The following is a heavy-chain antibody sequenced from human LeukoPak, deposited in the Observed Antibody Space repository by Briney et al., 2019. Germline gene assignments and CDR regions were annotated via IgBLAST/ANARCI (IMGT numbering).Heavy chain of an antibody. CDR3: ARAAYYDILTGGF. Sequence: GGSLRLSCAASGFTFSHYAMHWVRQAPGKGLEWVAIISYDGSKIYYADSVKGRFTMSRDNSRNTVNLQMDSLRAEDTAVYYCARAAYYDILTGGFWGQGTLVTVSS. CDR1: GFTFSHYA. D-gene: IGHD3-9*01. J-gene: IGHJ4*02. V-gene: IGHV3-30*04. CDR2: ISYDGSKI.